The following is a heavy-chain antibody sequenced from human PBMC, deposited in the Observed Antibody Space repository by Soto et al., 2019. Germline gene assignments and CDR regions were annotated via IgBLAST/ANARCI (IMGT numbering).Heavy chain of an antibody. J-gene: IGHJ5*02. CDR3: ARRERAAGTDWWFDP. V-gene: IGHV4-39*01. D-gene: IGHD6-13*01. CDR2: IYSSGST. CDR1: GGSISSSSFH. Sequence: QLQLQESGPGLVKPSETLSLTCTVSGGSISSSSFHWGWIRQPPGKGLEWIGSIYSSGSTYYSPSLKSRVTISVDTSKHPFSLKPSSVTAADPAVYYCARRERAAGTDWWFDPWGQGTLVTVSS.